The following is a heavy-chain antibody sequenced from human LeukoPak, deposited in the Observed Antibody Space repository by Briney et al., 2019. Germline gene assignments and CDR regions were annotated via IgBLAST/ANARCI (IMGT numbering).Heavy chain of an antibody. D-gene: IGHD2-15*01. Sequence: PSETLSLTCTVSGGSISSGSDCWSWIRQPPGKGLEWIGEINHSGSTNYNPSLKSRVTISVDTSKNQFSLKLSSVTAADTAVYYCARQKSRIPSKNNWFDPWGQGTLVTVSS. CDR2: INHSGST. CDR3: ARQKSRIPSKNNWFDP. CDR1: GGSISSGSDC. J-gene: IGHJ5*02. V-gene: IGHV4-39*01.